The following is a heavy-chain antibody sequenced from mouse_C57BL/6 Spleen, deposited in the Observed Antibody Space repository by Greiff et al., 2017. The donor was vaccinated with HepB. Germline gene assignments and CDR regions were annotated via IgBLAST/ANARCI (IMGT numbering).Heavy chain of an antibody. CDR2: INPSSGNT. Sequence: VQLQQSGAELVRPGASVKLSCKASGYTFTSYGIRWVKQRPGQGLEWIGEINPSSGNTYYNEKFKGKATLTADKSSSTAYLELSSLTSEDSAVYCCARSYYGANGDFDDWGKGTTVTVSS. J-gene: IGHJ1*03. D-gene: IGHD1-1*01. CDR1: GYTFTSYG. CDR3: ARSYYGANGDFDD. V-gene: IGHV1-81*01.